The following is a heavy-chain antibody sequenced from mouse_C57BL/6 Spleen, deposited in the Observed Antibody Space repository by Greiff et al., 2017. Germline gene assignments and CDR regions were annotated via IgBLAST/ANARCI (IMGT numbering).Heavy chain of an antibody. D-gene: IGHD2-14*01. CDR3: ATNPGNYLDY. Sequence: EVQLQQSGPELVKPGASVKISCKASGYTFTDYYMNWVKQSHGKSLEWIGDINPNNGGTSYNQKFKGKATLTVEKSSSTAYMELRSLTSEDSAVYYCATNPGNYLDYWGQGTTLTVSS. V-gene: IGHV1-26*01. CDR1: GYTFTDYY. CDR2: INPNNGGT. J-gene: IGHJ2*01.